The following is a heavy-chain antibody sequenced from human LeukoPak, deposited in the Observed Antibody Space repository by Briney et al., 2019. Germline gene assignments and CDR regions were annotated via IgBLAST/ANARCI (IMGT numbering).Heavy chain of an antibody. CDR2: IYYSGST. Sequence: PSETLSLACTVSGGSISSGDYYWSWIRQPPGKGLEWIGYIYYSGSTYYNPSLKSRVTISIDTSKNQFSLKLSSVTAADTAVYYCARHPRSSLTDYFDYWGQGTLVTVSS. D-gene: IGHD6-13*01. V-gene: IGHV4-30-4*01. CDR3: ARHPRSSLTDYFDY. J-gene: IGHJ4*02. CDR1: GGSISSGDYY.